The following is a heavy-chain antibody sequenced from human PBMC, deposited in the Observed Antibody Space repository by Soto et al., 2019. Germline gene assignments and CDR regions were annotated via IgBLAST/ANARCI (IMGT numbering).Heavy chain of an antibody. V-gene: IGHV3-23*01. D-gene: IGHD2-2*01. J-gene: IGHJ4*02. Sequence: GGSLRLSCAASGFTFSSYAMSWVRQAPGKGLEWVSAISGSGGSTYYADSVKGRFTISRDNSKNTLYLQMNSLRAEDTAVYYCAKDPGDIVVVPAAMPDYWGQGTLVTVSS. CDR2: ISGSGGST. CDR3: AKDPGDIVVVPAAMPDY. CDR1: GFTFSSYA.